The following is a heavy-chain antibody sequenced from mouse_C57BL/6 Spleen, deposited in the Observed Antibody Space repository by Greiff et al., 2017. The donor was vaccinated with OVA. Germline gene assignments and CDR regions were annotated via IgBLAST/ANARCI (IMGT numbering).Heavy chain of an antibody. V-gene: IGHV1-26*01. D-gene: IGHD4-1*01. CDR3: ARGTGTGGFDY. Sequence: VQLQQSGPELVKPGASVKISCKASGYTFTDYYMNWVKQSHGKSLEWIGDINPNNGGTSYNQKFKGKATLTVDKSSSTAYMELRSLTSEDSAVYYCARGTGTGGFDYWGQGTTLTVSS. CDR2: INPNNGGT. CDR1: GYTFTDYY. J-gene: IGHJ2*01.